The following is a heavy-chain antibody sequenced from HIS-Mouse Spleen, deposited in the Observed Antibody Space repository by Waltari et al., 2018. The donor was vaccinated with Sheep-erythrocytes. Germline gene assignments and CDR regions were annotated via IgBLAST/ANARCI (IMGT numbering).Heavy chain of an antibody. CDR3: ARITSYYDFWSTYNKDYFDY. D-gene: IGHD3-3*01. CDR1: GFSLSNARMG. J-gene: IGHJ4*02. Sequence: QVTLKESGPVLVKPTETLTLTCTVSGFSLSNARMGVSWIRQPPGKALEWLAHIFSNDEKSYSTSLKGRPTISKDTSKSQVVLTMTNMDPVDTATYYCARITSYYDFWSTYNKDYFDYWGQGTLVTVSS. V-gene: IGHV2-26*01. CDR2: IFSNDEK.